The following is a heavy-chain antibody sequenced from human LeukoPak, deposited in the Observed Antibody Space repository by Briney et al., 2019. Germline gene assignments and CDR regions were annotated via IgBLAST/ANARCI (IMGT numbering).Heavy chain of an antibody. CDR3: ASRPQGPYCSGGTCYDYYYGMDV. CDR1: GGSSSGYY. CDR2: INHSGST. Sequence: SETLSLTCAVYGGSSSGYYWSWIRQPPGKGLEWIGEINHSGSTNYNPSLKSRVTISVDTSKNQFSLKLSSVTAADTAVYYCASRPQGPYCSGGTCYDYYYGMDVWGQGTTVTVSS. V-gene: IGHV4-34*01. D-gene: IGHD2-15*01. J-gene: IGHJ6*02.